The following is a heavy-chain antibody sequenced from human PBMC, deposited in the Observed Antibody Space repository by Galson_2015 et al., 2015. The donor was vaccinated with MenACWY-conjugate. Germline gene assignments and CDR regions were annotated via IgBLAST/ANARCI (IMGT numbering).Heavy chain of an antibody. D-gene: IGHD2-15*01. J-gene: IGHJ3*01. CDR3: ARDGTSCCSRETCHSSDAFDV. Sequence: SVKVSCKASGYSVTSHYIHWVRQAPGQGLGWMGLINPNGGITIYAQKFQGRVTVARDTSTSTVFLELSSLTSDDTAVYYCARDGTSCCSRETCHSSDAFDVWGQGTMVTVSS. CDR1: GYSVTSHY. V-gene: IGHV1-46*01. CDR2: INPNGGIT.